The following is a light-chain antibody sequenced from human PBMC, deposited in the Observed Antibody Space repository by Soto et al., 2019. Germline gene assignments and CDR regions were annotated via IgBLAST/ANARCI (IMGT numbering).Light chain of an antibody. V-gene: IGLV2-14*01. J-gene: IGLJ2*01. CDR2: DVN. CDR3: TSYASGSSHVV. Sequence: QSALTQPASVSGSPGQSITLSCTGTSSDIGGYDYVSWYQRHPGKAPKLIIYDVNNRPSGVSNRFSGSKSGNTASLTISGLQAEDEADYYCTSYASGSSHVVFGGGTKLNAL. CDR1: SSDIGGYDY.